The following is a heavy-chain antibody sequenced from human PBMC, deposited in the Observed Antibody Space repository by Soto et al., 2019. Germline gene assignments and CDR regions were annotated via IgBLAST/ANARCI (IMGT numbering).Heavy chain of an antibody. J-gene: IGHJ4*02. V-gene: IGHV3-33*01. D-gene: IGHD6-19*01. Sequence: QVQLVESGGGVVQPGRSLRLSCAASGFTFSSYGMHWVRQAPGKGLEWVAVIWYDGSNKYYADSVKCRFTISRDNSKNTLYLQMNSLRAEDTAVYYCARDLGAVAEFVELFDSWGLGTLVTVSA. CDR3: ARDLGAVAEFVELFDS. CDR2: IWYDGSNK. CDR1: GFTFSSYG.